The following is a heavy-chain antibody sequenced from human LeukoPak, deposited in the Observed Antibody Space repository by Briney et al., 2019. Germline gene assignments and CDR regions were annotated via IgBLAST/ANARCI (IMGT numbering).Heavy chain of an antibody. Sequence: PGGSLRISCVDSGFPFSSYWMTWVRPAPGKGLERVANIKQDGSKKSYVVSVKGRFTISRDNAKNSLYLQMNSLRAEDTAIYYCTRVGYIDEGIDYWGQGTLVTVSS. D-gene: IGHD5-24*01. V-gene: IGHV3-7*04. CDR1: GFPFSSYW. J-gene: IGHJ4*02. CDR3: TRVGYIDEGIDY. CDR2: IKQDGSKK.